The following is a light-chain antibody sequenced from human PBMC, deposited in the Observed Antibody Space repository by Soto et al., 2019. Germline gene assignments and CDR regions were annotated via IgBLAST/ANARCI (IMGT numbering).Light chain of an antibody. J-gene: IGLJ3*02. V-gene: IGLV2-14*01. CDR2: EVD. CDR3: SSYTVINTVV. CDR1: TSDVGAYNY. Sequence: QSALTQPASVSGSPGQSVSISCTGSTSDVGAYNYVAWYQHKPGKAPRLLIYEVDHRPSGISPRFSGSKSGNTASLTISGLQTDDEADYYCSSYTVINTVVFGGGTKLTVL.